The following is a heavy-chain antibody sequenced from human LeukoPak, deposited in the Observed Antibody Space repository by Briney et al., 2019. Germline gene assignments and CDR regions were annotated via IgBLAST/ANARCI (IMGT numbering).Heavy chain of an antibody. CDR3: ARTYGSGTYYFDY. Sequence: GGSLRLSCAASGFTFSSYAMSWVPQAPGKGREWVSAISGSGGSTYYADSVKGRFTISRDNSKNTLYLQMNSLRAEDTAVYYCARTYGSGTYYFDYWGQGTLVTVFS. CDR1: GFTFSSYA. CDR2: ISGSGGST. J-gene: IGHJ4*02. D-gene: IGHD3-10*01. V-gene: IGHV3-23*01.